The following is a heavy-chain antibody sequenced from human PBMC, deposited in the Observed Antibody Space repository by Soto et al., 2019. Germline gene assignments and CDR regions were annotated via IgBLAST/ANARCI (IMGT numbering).Heavy chain of an antibody. J-gene: IGHJ4*02. Sequence: PGGSLRLSCAASGFTFSSYAMSWVRQAPGKGLEWVSAISGSGGSTYYADSVKGRSTISRDNSKNTLYLQMNSLRAEDTAVYYCASRGSGYYTLSYFDYWGQGTLVTVSS. V-gene: IGHV3-23*01. CDR3: ASRGSGYYTLSYFDY. D-gene: IGHD3-3*01. CDR1: GFTFSSYA. CDR2: ISGSGGST.